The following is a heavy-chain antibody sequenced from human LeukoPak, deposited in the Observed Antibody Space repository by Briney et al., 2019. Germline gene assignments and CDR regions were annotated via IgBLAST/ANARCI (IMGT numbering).Heavy chain of an antibody. CDR2: IYTSGST. CDR1: GGSISSYY. Sequence: SETLSLTCTVSGGSISSYYWSWIRQPPGKGLEWIGYIYTSGSTNYNPSLKSRVTISVDTSKNQFSLKLSSVTAADTAVYYCASGYCSSTSCYTGMVDYWGQGTLVTVSS. V-gene: IGHV4-4*09. J-gene: IGHJ4*02. CDR3: ASGYCSSTSCYTGMVDY. D-gene: IGHD2-2*02.